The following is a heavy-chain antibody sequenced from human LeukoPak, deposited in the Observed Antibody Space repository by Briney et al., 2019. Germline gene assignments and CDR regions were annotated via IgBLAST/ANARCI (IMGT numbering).Heavy chain of an antibody. Sequence: GRSLRLSCAASGFTFSSYGMHWVRQAPGKGLEWVAVISYDGSNKYYADSVKGRFTISRDNSKNTLYLQMNSLRAEDTAVYYCAKGLNDHGDYRSGMDVWGQGTTVTVSS. D-gene: IGHD4-17*01. CDR1: GFTFSSYG. CDR3: AKGLNDHGDYRSGMDV. CDR2: ISYDGSNK. V-gene: IGHV3-30*18. J-gene: IGHJ6*02.